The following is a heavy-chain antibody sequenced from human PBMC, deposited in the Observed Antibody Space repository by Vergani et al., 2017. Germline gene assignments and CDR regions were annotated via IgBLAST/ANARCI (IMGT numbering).Heavy chain of an antibody. CDR2: ITNSGSYI. J-gene: IGHJ5*01. V-gene: IGHV3-21*01. Sequence: EVQLVQSGGGLVKPGGSLRLSCAASGFTFSTYSMNWVRQAPGKGLEWVSSITNSGSYICYADSVKGRFTISRDNAKSSLSLQMNSLRAEDTAVYYCARGGSTTRMYWFDSWGQGILVTVSP. D-gene: IGHD2-2*01. CDR1: GFTFSTYS. CDR3: ARGGSTTRMYWFDS.